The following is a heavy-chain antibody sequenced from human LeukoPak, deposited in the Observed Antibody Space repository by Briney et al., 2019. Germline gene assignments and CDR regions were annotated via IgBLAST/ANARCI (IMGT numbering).Heavy chain of an antibody. CDR3: TRDQEGSDY. CDR2: ITSSSSAK. Sequence: GGSLRLSCVASGFTFSTYSMNWVRQAPGKGLEWVSYITSSSSAKYYADSVEGRFTISRDNAENSLYLQMNGLRAEDTAVYYCTRDQEGSDYWGQGTLVTVSS. V-gene: IGHV3-48*01. J-gene: IGHJ4*02. CDR1: GFTFSTYS.